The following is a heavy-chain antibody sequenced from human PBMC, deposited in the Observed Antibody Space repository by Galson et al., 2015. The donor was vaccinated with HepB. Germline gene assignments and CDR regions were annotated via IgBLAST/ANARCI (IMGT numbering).Heavy chain of an antibody. CDR2: IFSNDEK. CDR1: GFSLSNARMG. J-gene: IGHJ4*02. Sequence: PALVKPTQTLTLTCTVSGFSLSNARMGVSWIRQPPGKALEWLAHIFSNDEKSYSTSLKSRLTISKDTSKSQVVLTMTNMDPVDTATYYCAHHPRVGGNFDYWGQETLVTVSS. CDR3: AHHPRVGGNFDY. D-gene: IGHD1-26*01. V-gene: IGHV2-26*01.